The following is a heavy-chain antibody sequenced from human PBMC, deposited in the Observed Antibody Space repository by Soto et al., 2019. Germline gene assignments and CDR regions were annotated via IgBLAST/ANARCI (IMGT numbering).Heavy chain of an antibody. CDR1: GYTFTSYA. D-gene: IGHD3-22*01. CDR2: INAGNGNT. V-gene: IGHV1-3*01. J-gene: IGHJ4*02. Sequence: ASVKVSCKASGYTFTSYAMHWVRQAPGQRLEWMGWINAGNGNTKYSQKFQGRVTITRDTSASTAYMELSNLRSEDTAVYYCARGPDYYYDSSGYQESYFDYWGQGTLVTVSS. CDR3: ARGPDYYYDSSGYQESYFDY.